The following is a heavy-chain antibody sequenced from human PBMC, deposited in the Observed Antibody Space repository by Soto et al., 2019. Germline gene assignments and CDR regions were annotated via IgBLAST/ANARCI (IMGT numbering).Heavy chain of an antibody. V-gene: IGHV1-18*01. CDR2: ISAYNGNT. D-gene: IGHD3-22*01. CDR1: GYTFTSYG. Sequence: ASVKVSCKASGYTFTSYGISWVRQAPGQGLEWMGWISAYNGNTNYAQKLQGRVTMTTDTSTSTAYMELRSLRSDDTAVYYCARAMIVVVIMDRFDPWGQGTRVTVSS. CDR3: ARAMIVVVIMDRFDP. J-gene: IGHJ5*02.